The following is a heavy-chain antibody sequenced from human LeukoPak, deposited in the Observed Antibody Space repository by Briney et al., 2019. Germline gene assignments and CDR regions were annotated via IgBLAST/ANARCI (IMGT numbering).Heavy chain of an antibody. Sequence: PGGSLRLSCAASGFTFSSYAMSWVRQAPGKGLEWVSAISGSGGSTYYADSVKGRFTISRDNAKNSLYLQMNSLRAEDTAVYYCARDLSGSYFDYWGQGTLVTVSS. D-gene: IGHD1-26*01. CDR1: GFTFSSYA. CDR2: ISGSGGST. CDR3: ARDLSGSYFDY. J-gene: IGHJ4*02. V-gene: IGHV3-23*01.